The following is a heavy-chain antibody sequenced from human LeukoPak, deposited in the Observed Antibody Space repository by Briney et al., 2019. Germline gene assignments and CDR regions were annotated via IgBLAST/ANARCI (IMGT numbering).Heavy chain of an antibody. CDR2: IYYSGST. CDR3: ASTIYCSSTSCLDDAFDI. CDR1: GGSISSGDYY. D-gene: IGHD2-2*01. V-gene: IGHV4-61*08. J-gene: IGHJ3*02. Sequence: SQTLSLTCTVSGGSISSGDYYWSWIRQPPGKGLEWIGYIYYSGSTNYNPSLKSRVTISVDTSKNQFSLKLSSVTAADTAVYYCASTIYCSSTSCLDDAFDIWGQGTMVTVSS.